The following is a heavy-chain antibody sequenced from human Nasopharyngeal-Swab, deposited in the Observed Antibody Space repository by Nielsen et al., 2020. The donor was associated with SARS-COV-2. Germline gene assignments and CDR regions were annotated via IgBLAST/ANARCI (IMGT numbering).Heavy chain of an antibody. D-gene: IGHD2-15*01. Sequence: WVRQAPGQRLEWMGWINAGNGNTKYSQKLQGRVTITRDTSASTAYMEMSSLRSEDTAVYYCARERVVVVSATYYQYGMDVWGQGTTVTVSS. CDR3: ARERVVVVSATYYQYGMDV. J-gene: IGHJ6*02. V-gene: IGHV1-3*01. CDR2: INAGNGNT.